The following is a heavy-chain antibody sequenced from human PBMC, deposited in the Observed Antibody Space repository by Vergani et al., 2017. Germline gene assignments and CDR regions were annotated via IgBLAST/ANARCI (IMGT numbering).Heavy chain of an antibody. Sequence: EVQLVQSGAEVKKPGESLKISCKGSRYSFTSYWIGWVRQMPGKGLEWMGIIYPGDSDTRYSPSFQGQVTISADKSISTAYLQWSSLKASDTAMYYCARYRYYYDSSGSLNYYYYYGMDVWGQGTTVTVSS. CDR2: IYPGDSDT. J-gene: IGHJ6*02. CDR3: ARYRYYYDSSGSLNYYYYYGMDV. D-gene: IGHD3-22*01. V-gene: IGHV5-51*01. CDR1: RYSFTSYW.